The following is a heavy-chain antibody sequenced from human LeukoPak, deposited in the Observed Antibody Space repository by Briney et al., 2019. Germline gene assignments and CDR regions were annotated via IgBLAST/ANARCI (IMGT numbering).Heavy chain of an antibody. D-gene: IGHD6-13*01. Sequence: SETLSLTCTVSGGSVSSGSYYWSWIRQPPGKGLEWIGYIYYSGSTNYNPSLKSRVTISVDTSKSQFSLKLSSVTAADTAVYYCARSSIAAASTVDYWGQGTLVTVSS. CDR3: ARSSIAAASTVDY. CDR1: GGSVSSGSYY. V-gene: IGHV4-61*01. CDR2: IYYSGST. J-gene: IGHJ4*02.